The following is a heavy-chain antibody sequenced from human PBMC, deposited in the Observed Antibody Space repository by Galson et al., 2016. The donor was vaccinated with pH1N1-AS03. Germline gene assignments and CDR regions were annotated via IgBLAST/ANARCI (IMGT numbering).Heavy chain of an antibody. Sequence: SLRLSCAASGFSFSASWMSWVRQAPGKGLEWVANIRQDGSEKYYVDSVEGRFTISRDNAKNSLYLQMNSLRDEDRAVYYCARRNPNPNFAIWYQHDYGMDVWGQGTTVTVSS. CDR2: IRQDGSEK. V-gene: IGHV3-7*03. D-gene: IGHD2-2*01. CDR1: GFSFSASW. CDR3: ARRNPNPNFAIWYQHDYGMDV. J-gene: IGHJ6*02.